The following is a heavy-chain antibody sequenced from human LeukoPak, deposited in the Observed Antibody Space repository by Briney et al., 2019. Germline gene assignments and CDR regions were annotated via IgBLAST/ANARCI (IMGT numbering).Heavy chain of an antibody. J-gene: IGHJ4*02. CDR2: IYYDGSNQ. Sequence: GGSLRLSCAASGFTFRNYGMYWVRQAPGKGLEWVAVIYYDGSNQYYADSVRGRFTISRDNSKNTLYLQINSLRDEDTAVYYCATVRGSSSSSWYAEYWGQGTLLTVSS. V-gene: IGHV3-33*07. CDR1: GFTFRNYG. D-gene: IGHD6-13*01. CDR3: ATVRGSSSSSWYAEY.